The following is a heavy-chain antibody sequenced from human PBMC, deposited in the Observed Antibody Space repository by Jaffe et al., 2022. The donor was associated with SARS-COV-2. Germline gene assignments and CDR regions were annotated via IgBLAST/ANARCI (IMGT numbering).Heavy chain of an antibody. D-gene: IGHD2-21*02. CDR3: ARERVMVVTAIPGYYYGMDV. J-gene: IGHJ6*02. Sequence: QVQLVQSGAEVKKPGASVKVSCKASGYTFTGYYMHWVRQAPGQGLEWMGWINPNSGGTNYAQKFQGRVTMTRDTSISTAYMELSRLRSDDTAVYYCARERVMVVTAIPGYYYGMDVWGQGTTVTVSS. V-gene: IGHV1-2*02. CDR2: INPNSGGT. CDR1: GYTFTGYY.